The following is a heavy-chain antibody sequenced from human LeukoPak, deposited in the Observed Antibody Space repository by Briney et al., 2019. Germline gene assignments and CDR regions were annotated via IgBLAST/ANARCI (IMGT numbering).Heavy chain of an antibody. CDR3: ARVWSGYYSWRTLPYYYYMDV. CDR2: ISAYNGNT. D-gene: IGHD3-3*01. V-gene: IGHV1-18*01. CDR1: GYTFTSYG. J-gene: IGHJ6*03. Sequence: GASVKVSCKASGYTFTSYGISWVRQAPGQGLEWMGWISAYNGNTNYAQKLQGRVTMTTDTSTSTAYMELRSLRSDDTAVYYCARVWSGYYSWRTLPYYYYMDVWGKGTTVTVSS.